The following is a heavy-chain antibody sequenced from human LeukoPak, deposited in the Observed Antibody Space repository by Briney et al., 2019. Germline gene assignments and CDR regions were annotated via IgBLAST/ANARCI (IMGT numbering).Heavy chain of an antibody. CDR1: GGSISGSNW. D-gene: IGHD3-3*01. J-gene: IGHJ4*02. CDR3: ARGLNDSWTGENY. CDR2: IYHSGST. Sequence: PSETLSLTCAVSGGSISGSNWWSWVRQPPGKGLEWIGEIYHSGSTNYNPSLKSRVTISLDTSKSQFSLKVRYVTAADTAVYYCARGLNDSWTGENYWGQGTLVTVSS. V-gene: IGHV4-4*02.